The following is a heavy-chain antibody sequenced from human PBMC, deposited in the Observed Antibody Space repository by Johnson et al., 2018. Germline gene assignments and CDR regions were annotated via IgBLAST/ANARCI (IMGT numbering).Heavy chain of an antibody. Sequence: QVQLVESGGGVVQPGRSLRLSCAASGFTFSSYGMHWVRQAPGKGLAWVAVIWYDGSNKYYADSVKGRFTISRDNSKNTLYLQRNSLRAEDTSVYYWARSERAYGDYVAAFDIWGQGTMVTVSS. CDR2: IWYDGSNK. V-gene: IGHV3-33*01. J-gene: IGHJ3*02. CDR3: ARSERAYGDYVAAFDI. CDR1: GFTFSSYG. D-gene: IGHD4-17*01.